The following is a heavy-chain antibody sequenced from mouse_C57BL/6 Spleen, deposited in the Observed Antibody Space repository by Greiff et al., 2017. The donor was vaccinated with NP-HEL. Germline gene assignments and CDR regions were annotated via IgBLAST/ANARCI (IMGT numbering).Heavy chain of an antibody. V-gene: IGHV1-85*01. CDR3: ARSDTTVVADFDY. D-gene: IGHD1-1*01. Sequence: VQLQQSGPELVKPGASFKFSFNSSGYTFTSYDINWVKQRPGQGLEWIGWIYPRDGSTKYNEKFKGKATLTVDTSSSTAYMELHSLTSEDSAVYFCARSDTTVVADFDYWGQGTTLTVSS. CDR2: IYPRDGST. J-gene: IGHJ2*01. CDR1: GYTFTSYD.